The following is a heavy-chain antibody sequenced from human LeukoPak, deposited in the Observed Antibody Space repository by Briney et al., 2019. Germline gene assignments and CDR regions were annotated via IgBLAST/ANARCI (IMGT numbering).Heavy chain of an antibody. Sequence: PSGTLSLTCAISGASISSTNWWIWVRQPPGKGLEWIGEMHHSGRTNYNPSLKSRITISVDKSKNQVFLRLNSVAAAGTALYYCARAQEGCSRASCYLEPWGQGTLVTVSS. CDR2: MHHSGRT. J-gene: IGHJ5*02. CDR3: ARAQEGCSRASCYLEP. V-gene: IGHV4-4*02. D-gene: IGHD2-2*01. CDR1: GASISSTNW.